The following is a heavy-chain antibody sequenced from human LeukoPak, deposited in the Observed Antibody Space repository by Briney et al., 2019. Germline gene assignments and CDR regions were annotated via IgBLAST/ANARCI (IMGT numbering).Heavy chain of an antibody. CDR3: ARGYSGYDPFDY. CDR2: IYTGGST. J-gene: IGHJ4*02. Sequence: GGSLRLSCAVSGFTVSSNYMSWVRRAPGKGLEWVSVIYTGGSTYYAASVKGRFTISRDNSKNPLYLQMNSLRAEDTAVYYCARGYSGYDPFDYWGQGTLVTVSS. D-gene: IGHD5-12*01. V-gene: IGHV3-66*01. CDR1: GFTVSSNY.